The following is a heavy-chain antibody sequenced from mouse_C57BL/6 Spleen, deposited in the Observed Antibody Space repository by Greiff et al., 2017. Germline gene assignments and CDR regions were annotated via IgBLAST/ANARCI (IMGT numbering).Heavy chain of an antibody. J-gene: IGHJ2*01. V-gene: IGHV1-5*01. CDR3: TKGYDYYDFDY. CDR1: GYTFTSYW. D-gene: IGHD1-1*01. Sequence: VQLKQSGTVLARPGASVKMSCKTSGYTFTSYWMHWVKQRPGPGLEWIGAIYPGNSETSYNQKFKGKAKLTAVTSASTAYMELSSLTNEDSAVYYWTKGYDYYDFDYWGQGTTLTVSS. CDR2: IYPGNSET.